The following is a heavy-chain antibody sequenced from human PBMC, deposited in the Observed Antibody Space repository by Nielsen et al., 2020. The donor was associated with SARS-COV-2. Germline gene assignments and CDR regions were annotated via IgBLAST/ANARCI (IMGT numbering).Heavy chain of an antibody. Sequence: GGSLRLSCAASGFMFSTYAMSWVRQAPGKGLEWVSGITGSGGRTHSADSVKGRFTISRDNSKNTLYLQMDSLRADDTAVYYCARNEAAPGMETNWYDHWGQGTPVTVSS. CDR1: GFMFSTYA. J-gene: IGHJ5*02. D-gene: IGHD6-13*01. CDR3: ARNEAAPGMETNWYDH. CDR2: ITGSGGRT. V-gene: IGHV3-23*01.